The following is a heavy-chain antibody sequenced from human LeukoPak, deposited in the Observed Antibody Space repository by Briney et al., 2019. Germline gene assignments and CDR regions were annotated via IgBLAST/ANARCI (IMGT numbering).Heavy chain of an antibody. Sequence: PGDSLRLSCAASGFTFSLYAMTWVRQAPGKGLEWVSGISGSGGSTYYADSVKGRFTISRDNSKNTLYLQMNSLRAEDTAVYYCAKIYDILTGYPSYFDYWGQGTLVTVSS. J-gene: IGHJ4*02. CDR2: ISGSGGST. D-gene: IGHD3-9*01. CDR3: AKIYDILTGYPSYFDY. CDR1: GFTFSLYA. V-gene: IGHV3-23*01.